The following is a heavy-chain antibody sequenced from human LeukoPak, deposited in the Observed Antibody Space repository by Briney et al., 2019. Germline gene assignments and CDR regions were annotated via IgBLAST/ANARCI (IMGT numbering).Heavy chain of an antibody. D-gene: IGHD4-23*01. CDR1: GGSISSSSYY. CDR2: IYYSGST. J-gene: IGHJ6*03. Sequence: SETLSLTCTVSGGSISSSSYYWGWIRQPPGKGLEWVGGIYYSGSTYYNPSLKSRVTISVDTSKNQFSLKLSSVTAADTAVYYCARGGGNGGGWVGHYYYMDVWGKGTTVTVS. V-gene: IGHV4-39*07. CDR3: ARGGGNGGGWVGHYYYMDV.